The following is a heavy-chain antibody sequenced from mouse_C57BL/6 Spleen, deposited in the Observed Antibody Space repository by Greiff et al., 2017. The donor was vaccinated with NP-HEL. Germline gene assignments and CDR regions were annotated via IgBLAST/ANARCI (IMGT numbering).Heavy chain of an antibody. CDR1: GYTFTSYW. CDR2: IHPSDSDT. Sequence: QVQLQQPGAELVKPGASVKVSCKASGYTFTSYWMHWVKQRPGQGLEWIGRIHPSDSDTIYNQKFKGKATLTVDKSSSTAYMQLSSLTSEDSAVYYCAIPFLYGSSPGYFDVWGTGTTVTVSS. J-gene: IGHJ1*03. CDR3: AIPFLYGSSPGYFDV. V-gene: IGHV1-74*01. D-gene: IGHD1-1*01.